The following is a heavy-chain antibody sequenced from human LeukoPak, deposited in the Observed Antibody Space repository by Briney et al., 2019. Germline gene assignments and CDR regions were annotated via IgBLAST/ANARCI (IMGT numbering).Heavy chain of an antibody. CDR2: ISGSGGST. V-gene: IGHV3-23*01. CDR3: AKGFYDFWSGYPNDY. Sequence: GSLRLSCAASGFTFSSYAMSWVRQAPGKGLEWVSAISGSGGSTYYADSVKGRFTISRDNSKNTLYLQMNSLRAEDTAVYYCAKGFYDFWSGYPNDYWGQGTLVTVSS. J-gene: IGHJ4*02. D-gene: IGHD3-3*01. CDR1: GFTFSSYA.